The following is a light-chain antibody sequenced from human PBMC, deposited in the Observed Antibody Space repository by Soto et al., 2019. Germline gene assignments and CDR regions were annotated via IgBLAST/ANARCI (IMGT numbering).Light chain of an antibody. V-gene: IGLV1-40*01. J-gene: IGLJ1*01. CDR3: QSYDTGLGGYV. Sequence: QSVLTQPPSVSLAPGQRVTISCTGGSSNIGAGYDVQWYQQLPGTAPRLLIYGNNNRPSGVPERFSGSNSGTSASLAISGLQAEDELDYYCQSYDTGLGGYVFGTGTKVTVL. CDR2: GNN. CDR1: SSNIGAGYD.